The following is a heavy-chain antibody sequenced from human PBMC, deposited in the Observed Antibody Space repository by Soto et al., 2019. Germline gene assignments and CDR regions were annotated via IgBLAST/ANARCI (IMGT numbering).Heavy chain of an antibody. CDR3: AKDLHYEWGSGYSYYYYGMDG. D-gene: IGHD3-22*01. Sequence: PGWSLRLSCAASGFTFSSYGMHWVRQAPGKGLEWVAVISYDGSNKYYADSVKGRFTISRDNSKNTLYLQMNSLRAEDTAVYYCAKDLHYEWGSGYSYYYYGMDGWGQGTTVTFAS. J-gene: IGHJ6*02. V-gene: IGHV3-30*18. CDR1: GFTFSSYG. CDR2: ISYDGSNK.